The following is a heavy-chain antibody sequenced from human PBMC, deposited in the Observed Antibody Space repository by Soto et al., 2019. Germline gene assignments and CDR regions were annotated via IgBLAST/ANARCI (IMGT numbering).Heavy chain of an antibody. CDR1: GFPFDDYA. Sequence: PRGSKRLSSSASGFPFDDYAIHWVRQAPGKGLEWVSGIRWSSGSIGYADSVKGRFTISRDNAKNSLYLQMNSLRAEDTAFYYCAKDISSYYDGSGSHVWGQGTLVTV. V-gene: IGHV3-9*01. D-gene: IGHD3-10*01. CDR2: IRWSSGSI. CDR3: AKDISSYYDGSGSHV. J-gene: IGHJ4*02.